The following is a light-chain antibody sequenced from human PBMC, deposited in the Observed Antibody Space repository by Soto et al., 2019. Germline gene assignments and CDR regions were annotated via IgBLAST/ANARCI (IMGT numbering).Light chain of an antibody. V-gene: IGKV1-39*01. CDR1: ENIARY. CDR2: AAS. Sequence: DLQMTQSPSSLAASVGDRVTITCRASENIARYLNWYQQRPGKAPELLISAASSLQSGVPSRFSGGGSGTDFTLTISSLQPEDFATYYCQQSDSNPRTFGQGTKVEIK. CDR3: QQSDSNPRT. J-gene: IGKJ1*01.